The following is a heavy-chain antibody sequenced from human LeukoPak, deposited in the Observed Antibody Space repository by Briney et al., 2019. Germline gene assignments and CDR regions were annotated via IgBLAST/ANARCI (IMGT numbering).Heavy chain of an antibody. CDR3: ARHLTWLAATGPG. CDR1: GFTFSSYA. V-gene: IGHV3-23*01. Sequence: PGGSLRLSCAASGFTFSSYAMSWVRQAPGKGLEWVSAISGSGGSTYYADSVKGRSTISRGNSKNTLYLQVNSLRAEDTALYYCARHLTWLAATGPGWGQGTLVTVSS. J-gene: IGHJ4*02. D-gene: IGHD1-26*01. CDR2: ISGSGGST.